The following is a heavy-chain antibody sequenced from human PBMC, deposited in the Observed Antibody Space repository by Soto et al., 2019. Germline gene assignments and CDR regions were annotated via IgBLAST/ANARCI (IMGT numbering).Heavy chain of an antibody. Sequence: GGSLRLSCAASGFTFSSYSMNWVRQAPGKGLEWVSSISSSSSYIYYADSVKGRFTISRDNAKNSLYLQMNSLRAEDTAVYYCASTTVTRDDAFDIWGQGTMVTVSS. CDR3: ASTTVTRDDAFDI. CDR2: ISSSSSYI. CDR1: GFTFSSYS. D-gene: IGHD4-17*01. J-gene: IGHJ3*02. V-gene: IGHV3-21*01.